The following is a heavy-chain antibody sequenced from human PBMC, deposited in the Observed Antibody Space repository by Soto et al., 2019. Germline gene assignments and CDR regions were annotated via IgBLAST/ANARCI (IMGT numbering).Heavy chain of an antibody. Sequence: ASVKVSCKASRVAFSKFIVTWVRQAPGLGLEWVGGIIPIFGTANYAQKFQGRVTITADESTSTSYMEVNNLRSEDTAVYYCAKVRYSSPMGYYYGMDVCGQGTTVTVSS. CDR1: RVAFSKFI. J-gene: IGHJ6*02. D-gene: IGHD6-19*01. V-gene: IGHV1-69*13. CDR2: IIPIFGTA. CDR3: AKVRYSSPMGYYYGMDV.